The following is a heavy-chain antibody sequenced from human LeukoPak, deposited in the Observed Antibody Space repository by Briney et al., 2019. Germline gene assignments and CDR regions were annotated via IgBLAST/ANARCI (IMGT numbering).Heavy chain of an antibody. CDR2: IRYDGSNK. Sequence: GGSLRLSCAASGFTFSSYGMHWVRQAPGKGLEWVAFIRYDGSNKYYADSVKGRFTISRDNSKNTLYLQMNSLRAEDTAVYYCARARPVLRYFDWLSSPPFDYWGQGTLVTVSS. D-gene: IGHD3-9*01. V-gene: IGHV3-30*02. J-gene: IGHJ4*02. CDR3: ARARPVLRYFDWLSSPPFDY. CDR1: GFTFSSYG.